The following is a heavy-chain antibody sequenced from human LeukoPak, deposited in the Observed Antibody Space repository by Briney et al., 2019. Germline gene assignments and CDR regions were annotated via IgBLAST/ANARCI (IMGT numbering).Heavy chain of an antibody. CDR1: GYTFTSYD. V-gene: IGHV1-8*01. J-gene: IGHJ6*02. Sequence: ASVKVSCKASGYTFTSYDINWVRQATGQGLEWMGWMNPNSGNTGYAQKFQGRVTMTRNTSISTAYMELSSLRSEDTAVCYCARTYSSSWYFDYYYGMDVWGQGTTVTVSS. CDR3: ARTYSSSWYFDYYYGMDV. D-gene: IGHD6-13*01. CDR2: MNPNSGNT.